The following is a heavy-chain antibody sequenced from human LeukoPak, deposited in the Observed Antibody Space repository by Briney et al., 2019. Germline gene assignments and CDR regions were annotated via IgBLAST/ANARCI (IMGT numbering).Heavy chain of an antibody. V-gene: IGHV1-2*02. D-gene: IGHD6-13*01. Sequence: ASVKVSCKASGYTFSGYYMHWVRQAPGQGLECMGWINPNSGATNYVQKFQGRVTMTRDTSTSTAYMDLSRLRSDDTAVYYCARAAPGAYFDSWGQGTPVTVSS. CDR3: ARAAPGAYFDS. CDR1: GYTFSGYY. CDR2: INPNSGAT. J-gene: IGHJ4*02.